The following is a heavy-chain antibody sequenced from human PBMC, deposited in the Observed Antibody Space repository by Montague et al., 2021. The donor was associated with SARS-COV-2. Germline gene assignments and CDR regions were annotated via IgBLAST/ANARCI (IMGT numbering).Heavy chain of an antibody. CDR3: ARHYYGPGSCYFGEFDY. D-gene: IGHD3-10*01. V-gene: IGHV4-39*01. Sequence: SETLSLTCTVSGGSISSSSYYWGWICQPPGKGLDWFGSIYYSGSTYYYPSLKSRVTISVDTSKNQLSLKSSSVTAADTAVYYCARHYYGPGSCYFGEFDYWGQGILITVST. J-gene: IGHJ4*02. CDR2: IYYSGST. CDR1: GGSISSSSYY.